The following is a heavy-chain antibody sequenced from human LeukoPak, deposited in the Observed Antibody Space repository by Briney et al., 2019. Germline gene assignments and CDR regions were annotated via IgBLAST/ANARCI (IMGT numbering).Heavy chain of an antibody. J-gene: IGHJ3*02. CDR3: ARVSSTGLVHSYASDI. CDR2: INPNTGGT. Sequence: HRASVKVSCKASGYTFTGYYMHWVRQAPGQGLEWMAWINPNTGGTNFAPKFQGRVTMTSNTSISTAYMELTRLSSDDTAVYYCARVSSTGLVHSYASDIWGQGTMVTVSS. CDR1: GYTFTGYY. D-gene: IGHD6-19*01. V-gene: IGHV1-2*02.